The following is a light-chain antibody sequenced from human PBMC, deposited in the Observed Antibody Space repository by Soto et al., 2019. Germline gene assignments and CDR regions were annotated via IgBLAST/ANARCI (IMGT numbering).Light chain of an antibody. J-gene: IGKJ2*01. CDR3: QQYDRFPYT. V-gene: IGKV1-5*03. CDR1: QSINSW. Sequence: DIQMTHSPSTLSASIGDTVIITCRASQSINSWLAWYQQKPGKAPKLLIHKASTLESGVPSRFSGSESGTEFTLTNSSLQPGDFATFYCQQYDRFPYTFGQGTKLEIK. CDR2: KAS.